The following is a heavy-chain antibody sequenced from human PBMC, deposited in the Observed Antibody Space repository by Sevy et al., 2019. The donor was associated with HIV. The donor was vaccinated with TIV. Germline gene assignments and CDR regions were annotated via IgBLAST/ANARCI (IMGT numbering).Heavy chain of an antibody. Sequence: GGSQRLSCAASGFTFSNAWMSWVRQAPGKGLEWVGRIKSKTDGGTTDYAAPVKGRFTISRDDSKNTLYLQMNSLKTEDTAVYYCTTEDAYCGGDCYSFAFDIWGQGTMVTVSS. J-gene: IGHJ3*02. CDR1: GFTFSNAW. V-gene: IGHV3-15*01. D-gene: IGHD2-21*02. CDR2: IKSKTDGGTT. CDR3: TTEDAYCGGDCYSFAFDI.